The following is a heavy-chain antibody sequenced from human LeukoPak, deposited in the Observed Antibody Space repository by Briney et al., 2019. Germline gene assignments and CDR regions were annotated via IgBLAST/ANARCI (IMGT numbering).Heavy chain of an antibody. CDR1: GFAFSSYA. Sequence: PGGSLRLSCAASGFAFSSYAMSWVRQAPGKGLEWVSAISGSGGSTYYADSVKGRFTISRDNSKNTLYLQMNSLRAEDTAVYYCAKSLGCTNGVCYTRRIHAFDIWGQGTMVTVSS. CDR3: AKSLGCTNGVCYTRRIHAFDI. V-gene: IGHV3-23*01. CDR2: ISGSGGST. D-gene: IGHD2-8*01. J-gene: IGHJ3*02.